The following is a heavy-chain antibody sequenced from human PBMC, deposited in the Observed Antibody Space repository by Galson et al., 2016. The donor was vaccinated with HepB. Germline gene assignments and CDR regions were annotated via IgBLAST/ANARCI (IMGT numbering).Heavy chain of an antibody. V-gene: IGHV3-7*03. D-gene: IGHD3-3*02. CDR2: INEDGSAK. J-gene: IGHJ6*04. CDR3: AKDWEYIFVVVTVDYGMDV. CDR1: GFTFSSYW. Sequence: SLRLSCAASGFTFSSYWMVWVRQAPGEGLEWVANINEDGSAKNYVDSVKGRFTISRDNVKNSLYLQMNSLRAEDTAIYFCAKDWEYIFVVVTVDYGMDVWGKGTTVTVSS.